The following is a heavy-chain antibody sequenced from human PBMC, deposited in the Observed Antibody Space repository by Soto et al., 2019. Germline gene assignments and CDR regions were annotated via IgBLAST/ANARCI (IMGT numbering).Heavy chain of an antibody. D-gene: IGHD2-15*01. CDR2: ISAYNGDT. V-gene: IGHV1-18*04. Sequence: QVQLVQSGGEVKKPGASVKVSCKTSGYTFTNYGITWVRQAPGQGLKWMGWISAYNGDTNYAQKFQGRVIMTTDTSTTTADMELRSLRSDDTDVYYCARGPAGGLRGGVSYWGQGTLVTVSS. CDR1: GYTFTNYG. CDR3: ARGPAGGLRGGVSY. J-gene: IGHJ4*02.